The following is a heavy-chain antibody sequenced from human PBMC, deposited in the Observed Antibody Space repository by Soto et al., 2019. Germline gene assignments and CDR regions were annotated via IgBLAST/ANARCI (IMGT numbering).Heavy chain of an antibody. D-gene: IGHD3-10*01. CDR1: GYSVTSYW. J-gene: IGHJ6*02. V-gene: IGHV5-51*01. CDR2: IYPGDSDT. Sequence: GESLKISCKGSGYSVTSYWIGWVRQMPGKGLELMVIIYPGDSDTRYSPSFQGQVTISAYKSISTAYLQWSSLNSSDTAMYYCARRRGSGSHWLYGMHXWGQVTTFTVS. CDR3: ARRRGSGSHWLYGMHX.